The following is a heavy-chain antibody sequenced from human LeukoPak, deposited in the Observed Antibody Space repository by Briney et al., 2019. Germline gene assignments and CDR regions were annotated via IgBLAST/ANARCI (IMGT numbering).Heavy chain of an antibody. D-gene: IGHD3-22*01. CDR2: IIPILGIA. V-gene: IGHV1-69*04. J-gene: IGHJ6*02. CDR3: ARDYTADSSGYYAWRDGMDV. Sequence: SVKVSCKASGGTFSSYAISWVRQAPGQGLEWMGRIIPILGIANYAQKFQGRVTITADKSTSTAYMELSSLRSEDTAVYYCARDYTADSSGYYAWRDGMDVWGQGTTVTVSS. CDR1: GGTFSSYA.